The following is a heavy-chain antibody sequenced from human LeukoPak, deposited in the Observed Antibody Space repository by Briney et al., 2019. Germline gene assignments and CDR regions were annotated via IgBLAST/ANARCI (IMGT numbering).Heavy chain of an antibody. Sequence: SETLSLTCSVSGGSISRSSYYWTWIRQSPGMGLEWIGNTYYSGSTLYNPSLKSRVTISVDTSKNQFSLRLTSVTAADTAVYYCARPRGDLWSGYDYWGQGVLVTVSP. J-gene: IGHJ4*02. D-gene: IGHD3-3*01. CDR2: TYYSGST. V-gene: IGHV4-39*01. CDR3: ARPRGDLWSGYDY. CDR1: GGSISRSSYY.